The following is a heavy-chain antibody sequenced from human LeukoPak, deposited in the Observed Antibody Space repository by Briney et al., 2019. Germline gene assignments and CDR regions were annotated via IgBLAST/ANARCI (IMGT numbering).Heavy chain of an antibody. CDR1: GYTFISFG. CDR3: ARDEYSGYVHFDY. D-gene: IGHD5-12*01. Sequence: ASVKVSCKASGYTFISFGFSWMRQAPGQGLEWMGWVSGYTGDTNYAQKLQGRVTMTTDTSTSTAYMELRSLRSDDTAVYYCARDEYSGYVHFDYWGQGTLVTVSS. J-gene: IGHJ4*02. CDR2: VSGYTGDT. V-gene: IGHV1-18*01.